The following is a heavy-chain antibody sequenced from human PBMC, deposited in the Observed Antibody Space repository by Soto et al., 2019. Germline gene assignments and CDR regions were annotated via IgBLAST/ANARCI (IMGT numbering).Heavy chain of an antibody. CDR1: GGSIIGFY. Sequence: PSETLSLTCTVSGGSIIGFYWSWMRQPPGKGLEWIGYIFYAGTTLYTPSLKSRVTISVDTSKNQFSLKLSSVTAADTAVYYCATHDRTAKLQNGMGIWGPGTMLTVSS. J-gene: IGHJ3*02. V-gene: IGHV4-59*01. CDR2: IFYAGTT. CDR3: ATHDRTAKLQNGMGI. D-gene: IGHD2-8*01.